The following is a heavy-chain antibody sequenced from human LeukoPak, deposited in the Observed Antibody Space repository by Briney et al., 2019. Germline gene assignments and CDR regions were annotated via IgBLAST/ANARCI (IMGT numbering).Heavy chain of an antibody. CDR2: IKRQSDGATT. Sequence: GGSLRLSCAASGFSFSTAWMSWVRQVPGTGLEWVGRIKRQSDGATTQYAAPVKDRFTISRDNSKKTLYLQMNNLKTEDTALYYCTTEYYDSGSDTDVWGKGTTVTVSS. CDR1: GFSFSTAW. CDR3: TTEYYDSGSDTDV. D-gene: IGHD3-22*01. J-gene: IGHJ6*04. V-gene: IGHV3-15*01.